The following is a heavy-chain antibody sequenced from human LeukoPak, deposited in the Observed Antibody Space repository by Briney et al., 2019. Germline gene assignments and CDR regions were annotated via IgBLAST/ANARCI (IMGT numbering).Heavy chain of an antibody. CDR2: ISHDGSNK. D-gene: IGHD1-26*01. Sequence: PGGSLRLSCAASGFTFSSYGMHWVRQAPGKGLEWVAVISHDGSNKYYADSVKGRFTISRDNSKNTLYLQMNSLRAEDTAVYYCARGYSGSYKLGYWGQGTLVTVSS. J-gene: IGHJ4*02. V-gene: IGHV3-30*03. CDR1: GFTFSSYG. CDR3: ARGYSGSYKLGY.